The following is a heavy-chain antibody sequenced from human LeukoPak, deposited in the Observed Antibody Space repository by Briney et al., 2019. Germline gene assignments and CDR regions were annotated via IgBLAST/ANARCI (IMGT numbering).Heavy chain of an antibody. CDR2: IYYSGTT. V-gene: IGHV4-59*01. CDR3: ARLQRITMAGPDYWYFDL. Sequence: SETLSLTCTVSGDSINSYYWSWTRQPPEKGLEWIGYIYYSGTTSYNPSLKGRVTISVDTSKTQFSLKMNSVTAADTTVYYCARLQRITMAGPDYWYFDLWGRGTLVTVSS. CDR1: GDSINSYY. J-gene: IGHJ2*01. D-gene: IGHD3-10*01.